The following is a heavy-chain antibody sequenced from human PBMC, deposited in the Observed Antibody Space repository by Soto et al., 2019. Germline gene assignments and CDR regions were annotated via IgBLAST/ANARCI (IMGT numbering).Heavy chain of an antibody. CDR2: INGDGSTT. CDR3: ARDLTSGDSY. J-gene: IGHJ4*02. CDR1: GFTFSSFW. D-gene: IGHD3-16*01. V-gene: IGHV3-74*01. Sequence: VQLVESGGGLVQPGGSLRLSCAASGFTFSSFWMHWVRQGPGKGLVWVSRINGDGSTTSYADSVKGRFTISRDNAKNTLYLQMNSLRAEDTAVYYCARDLTSGDSYWGQGTLVTVSS.